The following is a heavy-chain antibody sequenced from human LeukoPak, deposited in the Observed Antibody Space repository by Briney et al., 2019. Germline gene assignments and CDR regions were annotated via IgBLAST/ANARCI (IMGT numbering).Heavy chain of an antibody. CDR2: INHSGST. Sequence: SETLSLTCAVYGGSFSGYYWSWIRKPPGKGLEWIGEINHSGSTNYNPSLKSRVTISVDTSKNQFSLKLSSVTAADTAVYYCAGSSPLRYYYYYGMDVWGKGTTVTVSS. CDR1: GGSFSGYY. D-gene: IGHD6-13*01. V-gene: IGHV4-34*01. J-gene: IGHJ6*04. CDR3: AGSSPLRYYYYYGMDV.